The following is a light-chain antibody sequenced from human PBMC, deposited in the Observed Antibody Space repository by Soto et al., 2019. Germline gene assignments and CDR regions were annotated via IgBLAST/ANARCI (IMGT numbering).Light chain of an antibody. V-gene: IGKV1-39*01. CDR3: QQRRNWPFT. CDR1: QNVNTY. Sequence: DIQMTQSPSSLSASVGDRVTITCQTSQNVNTYLNWYQQKPGKAPKLLIYGASNLRSGVPLRFSGSGSGTDFTLTISGLEPEDFAVYYCQQRRNWPFTFAGGTKVDIK. CDR2: GAS. J-gene: IGKJ4*01.